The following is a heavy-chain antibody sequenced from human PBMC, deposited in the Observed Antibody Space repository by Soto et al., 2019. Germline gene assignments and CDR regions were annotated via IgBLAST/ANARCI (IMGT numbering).Heavy chain of an antibody. J-gene: IGHJ3*02. CDR3: ARDGDLPYYYDSSGSNAFDI. D-gene: IGHD3-22*01. V-gene: IGHV3-33*01. CDR2: IWYDGSNK. Sequence: GGSLRLSCAASGFTFSSYGMHWVRQAPGKGLEWVAVIWYDGSNKYYADSVKGRFTISRDNSKNTLYLQMNSLRAEDTAVYYCARDGDLPYYYDSSGSNAFDIWGQGTMVTVS. CDR1: GFTFSSYG.